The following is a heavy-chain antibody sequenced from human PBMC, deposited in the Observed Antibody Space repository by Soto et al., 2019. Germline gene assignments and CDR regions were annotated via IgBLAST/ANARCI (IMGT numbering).Heavy chain of an antibody. CDR1: GFTFSDYY. D-gene: IGHD3-10*01. J-gene: IGHJ4*02. CDR3: ARPPPYGSGSSD. CDR2: ISSSSSYT. Sequence: LRRSCAASGFTFSDYYMSWIRKNPGKGLEWVSYISSSSSYTNYADSVKGRFTISRDNAKNSLYLQMNSLRAEDTAVYYCARPPPYGSGSSDWGQGTLVTVSS. V-gene: IGHV3-11*06.